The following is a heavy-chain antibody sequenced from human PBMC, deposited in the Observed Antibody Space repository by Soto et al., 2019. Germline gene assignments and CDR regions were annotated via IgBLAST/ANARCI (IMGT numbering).Heavy chain of an antibody. Sequence: PSETLSLTCTVSGGSISSGGYYWSWILQHPGRGLEWIGYIYYNVNTYYNPSLKSRVTVSVDTSKNQFSLNVRSVTAADTAVYYCARCSLVVLPVPGLDTWGLGTLVTVS. CDR2: IYYNVNT. D-gene: IGHD2-15*01. CDR1: GGSISSGGYY. V-gene: IGHV4-31*03. J-gene: IGHJ5*02. CDR3: ARCSLVVLPVPGLDT.